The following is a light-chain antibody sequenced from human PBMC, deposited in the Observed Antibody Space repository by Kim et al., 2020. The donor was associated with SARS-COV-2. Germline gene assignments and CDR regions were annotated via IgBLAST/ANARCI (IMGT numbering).Light chain of an antibody. CDR2: QDS. CDR3: QAWDSTWV. V-gene: IGLV3-1*01. J-gene: IGLJ3*02. Sequence: VALATGQTASITCSGDKLGDKYACWYQQKPGQSPVLVIYQDSKRPSGIPERFSGSNSGNTATLTISGTQAMDEADYYCQAWDSTWVFGGGTQLTVL. CDR1: KLGDKY.